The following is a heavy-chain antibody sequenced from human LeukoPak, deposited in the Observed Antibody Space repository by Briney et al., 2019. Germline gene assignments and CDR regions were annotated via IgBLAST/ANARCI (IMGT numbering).Heavy chain of an antibody. V-gene: IGHV4-59*08. CDR3: ARLDWSNYSIDY. J-gene: IGHJ4*02. CDR2: INNSGRT. D-gene: IGHD3-3*01. CDR1: GGSFTSYY. Sequence: PSETLSLTCTVSGGSFTSYYWSWIRQPPGKGLEWIGYINNSGRTNYKPALKSRVTISLDTSKNQLSLKLNSVTAADTAVYFYARLDWSNYSIDYWGQGTLVTVSS.